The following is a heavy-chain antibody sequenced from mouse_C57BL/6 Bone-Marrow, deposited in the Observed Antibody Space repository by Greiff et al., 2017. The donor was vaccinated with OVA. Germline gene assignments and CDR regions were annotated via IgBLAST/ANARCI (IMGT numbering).Heavy chain of an antibody. CDR2: IRLKSDNYAT. J-gene: IGHJ4*01. V-gene: IGHV6-3*01. Sequence: EVQLVESGGGLVQPGGSMKLSCVASGFTFSNYWMNWVRQSPEKGLEWVAQIRLKSDNYATHYAESVKGRFTISRDDSKSSVYLQMNNLRAEDTGIYYCTRGQLRLPSYYAMDYWGQGTSVTVSS. CDR3: TRGQLRLPSYYAMDY. D-gene: IGHD3-2*02. CDR1: GFTFSNYW.